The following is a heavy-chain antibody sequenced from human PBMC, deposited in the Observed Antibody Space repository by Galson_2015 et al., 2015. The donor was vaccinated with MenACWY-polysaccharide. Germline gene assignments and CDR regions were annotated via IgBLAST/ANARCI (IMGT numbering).Heavy chain of an antibody. V-gene: IGHV1-2*02. J-gene: IGHJ3*02. Sequence: SVKVSCKASGYTFIGFYMHWVRQAPGQGPEWMGWINPNSGGTDCAQKFQGRVTMSSDTSINTVYMAVSSLRSDDAAVYYCARPGDHGSRGPYDAFDIWGQGTVVTVSS. D-gene: IGHD2-15*01. CDR2: INPNSGGT. CDR3: ARPGDHGSRGPYDAFDI. CDR1: GYTFIGFY.